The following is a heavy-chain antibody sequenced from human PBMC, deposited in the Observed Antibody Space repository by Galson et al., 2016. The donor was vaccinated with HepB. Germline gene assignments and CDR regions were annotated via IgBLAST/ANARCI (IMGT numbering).Heavy chain of an antibody. CDR3: AKELKGELSCVDN. D-gene: IGHD3-16*02. CDR2: ISFDGSYK. Sequence: SLRLSCAASGFNFSTYGMHWVRQAPGKGLEWLAVISFDGSYKYYADSLKGRFAISRDNSKNTVYLQMNSLISEDTAVYYCAKELKGELSCVDNWGQGTLVTVSS. V-gene: IGHV3-30*18. J-gene: IGHJ4*02. CDR1: GFNFSTYG.